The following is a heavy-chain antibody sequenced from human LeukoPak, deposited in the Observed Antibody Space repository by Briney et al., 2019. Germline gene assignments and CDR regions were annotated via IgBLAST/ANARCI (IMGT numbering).Heavy chain of an antibody. CDR1: GGSISSYY. CDR2: IYYSGST. V-gene: IGHV4-59*01. CDR3: ARDDSSGSLAFDI. D-gene: IGHD3-22*01. J-gene: IGHJ3*02. Sequence: SETLSLTCTVSGGSISSYYWSWIRQPPGKRLEWIGYIYYSGSTNYNPSLKSRVTISVDTSKNQFSLKLSSVTAADTAVYYCARDDSSGSLAFDIWGQGTMVTVSS.